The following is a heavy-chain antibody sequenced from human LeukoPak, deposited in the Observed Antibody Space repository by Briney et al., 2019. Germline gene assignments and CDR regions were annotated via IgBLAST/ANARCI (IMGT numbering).Heavy chain of an antibody. CDR1: GYSFTNCW. D-gene: IGHD1-14*01. CDR3: ARPNRGALLDC. Sequence: GESLKISCKVSGYSFTNCWIGWVRQMPGKGLEWMGIIYPGDSDTKYSPSFQGQVTISADKSINTAYLQWSSLKASDTAIYYCARPNRGALLDCWGQGTLVTVSS. J-gene: IGHJ4*02. V-gene: IGHV5-51*01. CDR2: IYPGDSDT.